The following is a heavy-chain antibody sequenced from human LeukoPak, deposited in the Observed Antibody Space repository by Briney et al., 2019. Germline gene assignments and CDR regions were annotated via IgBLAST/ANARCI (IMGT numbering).Heavy chain of an antibody. D-gene: IGHD3-3*01. CDR1: GFPDNRNY. J-gene: IGHJ3*01. Sequence: HPGGSLRLFCGASGFPDNRNYVRGVRQAPGKGLEWVSVIYIGGSTYYADSVKGRFTISRDNSKNTLYLQMNSLRAEDTAVYYCARSGCYTGSGSAAITVWSQATMVTVSS. V-gene: IGHV3-66*01. CDR2: IYIGGST. CDR3: ARSGCYTGSGSAAITV.